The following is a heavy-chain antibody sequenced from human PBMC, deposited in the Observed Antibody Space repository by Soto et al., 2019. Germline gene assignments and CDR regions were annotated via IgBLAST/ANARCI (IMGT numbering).Heavy chain of an antibody. D-gene: IGHD3-9*01. CDR1: GFTFNTFA. Sequence: QVQLVESGGGVVQPGRSLRLSCATSGFTFNTFAMHWVRQAPGKGLEWLAVISYDGSHKYYADSVKGRIIISRYNSKNRLYLQMKALRGEDTAVYYCARDRADGLRSFDWLCLDYWGQGTLVTVSS. V-gene: IGHV3-30-3*01. CDR3: ARDRADGLRSFDWLCLDY. CDR2: ISYDGSHK. J-gene: IGHJ4*02.